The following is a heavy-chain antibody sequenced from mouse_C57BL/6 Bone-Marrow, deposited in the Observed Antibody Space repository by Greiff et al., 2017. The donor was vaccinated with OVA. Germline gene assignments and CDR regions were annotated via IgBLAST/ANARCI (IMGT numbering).Heavy chain of an antibody. V-gene: IGHV14-4*01. Sequence: VQLQQSGAELVRPGASVKLSCTASGFNIKDDYMHWVKQRPEQGLEWIGWIDPENGDTEYASKFQGKATITADTSSNTAYLQLSSLTSDDTAVYYCTPFTTVVELYAMDYWGQGTSVTVSS. J-gene: IGHJ4*01. CDR3: TPFTTVVELYAMDY. CDR2: IDPENGDT. CDR1: GFNIKDDY. D-gene: IGHD1-1*01.